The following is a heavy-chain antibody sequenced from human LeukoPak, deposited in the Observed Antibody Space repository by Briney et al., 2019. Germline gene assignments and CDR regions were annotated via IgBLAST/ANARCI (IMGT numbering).Heavy chain of an antibody. CDR1: GFTVSSNY. J-gene: IGHJ4*02. Sequence: GGSLRLSCAASGFTVSSNYMSWVRQAPGKGLEWVSGIYTGGDTYYADSVKDRFTISRDNSKNTLYLQMNSLRAEDTAVYYCTKGVWAGVSAARDWGQGTLVTVSS. D-gene: IGHD3-10*01. V-gene: IGHV3-66*01. CDR2: IYTGGDT. CDR3: TKGVWAGVSAARD.